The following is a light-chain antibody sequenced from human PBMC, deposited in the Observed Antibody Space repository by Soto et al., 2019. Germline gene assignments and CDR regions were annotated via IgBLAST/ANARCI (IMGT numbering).Light chain of an antibody. CDR2: DAS. CDR1: QSVRSY. CDR3: QQRSNWPLLT. Sequence: EIVLRTSPANLSLSQVYIATLSCMSSQSVRSYLAWYRQKPGQAPRLLIYDASNRATGIPARFSGSGSGTDFTLTISSLEPEDFAVYYCQQRSNWPLLTFGGGTKVDI. J-gene: IGKJ4*01. V-gene: IGKV3-11*01.